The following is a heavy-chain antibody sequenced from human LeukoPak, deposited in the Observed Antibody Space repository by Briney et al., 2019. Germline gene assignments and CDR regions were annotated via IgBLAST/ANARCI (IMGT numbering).Heavy chain of an antibody. CDR2: ISYDGTNK. V-gene: IGHV3-30*18. Sequence: GGSLRLSCAASGFTFSSYGMHWVRQAPGKGLEWVAVISYDGTNKYYADSVKGRFTISRDNSKNTLYVQMNSLRAEDTAVHYCAKDPRVWQQLDYGMDVWGQGTTVTVSS. CDR3: AKDPRVWQQLDYGMDV. CDR1: GFTFSSYG. J-gene: IGHJ6*02. D-gene: IGHD6-13*01.